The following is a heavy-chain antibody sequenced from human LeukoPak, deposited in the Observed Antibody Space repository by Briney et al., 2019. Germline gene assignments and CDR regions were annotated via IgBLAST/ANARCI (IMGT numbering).Heavy chain of an antibody. D-gene: IGHD2-2*01. J-gene: IGHJ4*02. CDR3: ARVHNYAGMYFFDY. CDR2: IYYSGST. V-gene: IGHV4-59*01. Sequence: KPSETLSLTCTVSGGSISSYYWSWIRQPPGKGLEWIGYIYYSGSTNYNPSLKSRVTISVDTSKNQFSLKLSSVTAADTAVYYCARVHNYAGMYFFDYWGLGTLVTVSS. CDR1: GGSISSYY.